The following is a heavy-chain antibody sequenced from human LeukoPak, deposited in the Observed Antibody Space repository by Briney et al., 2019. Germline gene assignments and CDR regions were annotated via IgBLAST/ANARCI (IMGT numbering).Heavy chain of an antibody. CDR2: INPNSGGT. J-gene: IGHJ5*02. V-gene: IGHV1-2*02. CDR1: GYTFTGYY. CDR3: AREEAGYSSSSNWFDL. Sequence: GASVKVSCKASGYTFTGYYMHWVRQAPGQGLEWMGWINPNSGGTNYAQKFQGRVTMTRDTSISTAYMELSRLRSDDTAVYYCAREEAGYSSSSNWFDLWGQGTLVTVSS. D-gene: IGHD6-13*01.